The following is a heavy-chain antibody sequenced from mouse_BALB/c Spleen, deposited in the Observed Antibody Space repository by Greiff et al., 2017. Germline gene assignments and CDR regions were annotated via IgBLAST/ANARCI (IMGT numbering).Heavy chain of an antibody. J-gene: IGHJ4*01. V-gene: IGHV5-6-4*01. CDR1: GFTFSSYT. CDR3: TRATMITPYAMDY. Sequence: DVMLVESGGGLVKPGGSLKLSCAASGFTFSSYTMSWVRQTPEKRLEWVATISSGGSYTYYPDSVKGRFTISRDNAKNTLYLQMSSLKSEDTAMYYCTRATMITPYAMDYWGQGTSVTVSS. CDR2: ISSGGSYT. D-gene: IGHD2-4*01.